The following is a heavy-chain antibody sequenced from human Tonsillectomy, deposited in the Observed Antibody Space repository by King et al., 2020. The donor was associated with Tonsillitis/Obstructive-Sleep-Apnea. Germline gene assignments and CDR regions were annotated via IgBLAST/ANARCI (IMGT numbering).Heavy chain of an antibody. V-gene: IGHV3-20*04. CDR2: FNWSGDRT. Sequence: VQLVESGGGVARPGGSLRLSCAASGFTFNDHGMSWVRQVQGKGLQWVSGFNWSGDRTTYRDSVKGRFTISRDNAKNSLYLQMNSLRVEDTAFYYCAKNFGDPDYWGQGTLVTVSS. CDR3: AKNFGDPDY. J-gene: IGHJ4*02. D-gene: IGHD4-17*01. CDR1: GFTFNDHG.